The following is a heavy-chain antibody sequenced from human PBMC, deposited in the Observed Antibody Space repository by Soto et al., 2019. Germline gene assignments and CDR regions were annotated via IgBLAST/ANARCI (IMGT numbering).Heavy chain of an antibody. D-gene: IGHD6-13*01. CDR2: ISNRGSDT. V-gene: IGHV3-23*01. Sequence: GGSLRLSCAGSGFTFSNYAMTWGRQAPGKGLEWVSSISNRGSDTYYVDSVKGRFTISRDNSKNTLYLQMNSLRAEDTAVYYCAKDTYSSSWYFWGQGTLVTVSS. CDR1: GFTFSNYA. J-gene: IGHJ4*02. CDR3: AKDTYSSSWYF.